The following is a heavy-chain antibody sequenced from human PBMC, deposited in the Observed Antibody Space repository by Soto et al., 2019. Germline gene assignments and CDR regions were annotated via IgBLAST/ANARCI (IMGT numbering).Heavy chain of an antibody. V-gene: IGHV1-3*01. CDR1: GYTFTSYA. Sequence: QVQLVQSGAEVKKPGASVKVSCKASGYTFTSYAMHWVRQAPGQRLEWMGWINAGNGNTKYSQKLQGRVTITRDTSASTAYMELSSLRSEDTAVYYCARDVGEAGTGHYYDGMDVGGQGTTVTVSS. CDR3: ARDVGEAGTGHYYDGMDV. D-gene: IGHD6-13*01. J-gene: IGHJ6*02. CDR2: INAGNGNT.